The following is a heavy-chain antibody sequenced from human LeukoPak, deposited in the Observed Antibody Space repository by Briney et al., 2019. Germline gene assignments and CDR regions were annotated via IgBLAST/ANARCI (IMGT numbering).Heavy chain of an antibody. D-gene: IGHD3-9*01. V-gene: IGHV4-34*01. CDR1: GGSFSGYY. Sequence: SETLSLTCAVYGGSFSGYYWSWIRQPPGKGLEWIGEINHSGSTNYNPSLKSRVTISVDTSKNQFSLKLSSVTAADTAVYYCARGVHFGWLTFYDCWGQGTLVTVSS. CDR3: ARGVHFGWLTFYDC. J-gene: IGHJ4*02. CDR2: INHSGST.